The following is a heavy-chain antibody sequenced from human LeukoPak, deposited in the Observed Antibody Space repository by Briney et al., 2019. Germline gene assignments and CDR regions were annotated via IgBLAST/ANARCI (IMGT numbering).Heavy chain of an antibody. J-gene: IGHJ4*02. Sequence: GGPLRLSCKVSGFTLSHYYMSWIRQAPGKGLEWVGRIKSKTDGGTTDYAAPVKGRFTISRDDSKNTLYLQMNSLKTEDTAVYYCTTDRNAVGARRGYFDYWGQGTLVTVSS. CDR1: GFTLSHYY. CDR3: TTDRNAVGARRGYFDY. V-gene: IGHV3-15*01. CDR2: IKSKTDGGTT. D-gene: IGHD1-26*01.